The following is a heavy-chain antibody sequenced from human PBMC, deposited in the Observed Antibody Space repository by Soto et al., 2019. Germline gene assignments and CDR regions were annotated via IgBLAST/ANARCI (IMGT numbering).Heavy chain of an antibody. CDR2: ISGSGETT. CDR3: ANADRAGSGWRSFGY. D-gene: IGHD6-19*01. V-gene: IGHV3-23*01. CDR1: GFTFSTYT. J-gene: IGHJ4*02. Sequence: GGSLRLSCAASGFTFSTYTMTWVRQAPGKGLEWVSTISGSGETTLYADSVKGRFTISRDNAKNTLFLQLNSLRADDTAVYYCANADRAGSGWRSFGYWGQGTLVTVSS.